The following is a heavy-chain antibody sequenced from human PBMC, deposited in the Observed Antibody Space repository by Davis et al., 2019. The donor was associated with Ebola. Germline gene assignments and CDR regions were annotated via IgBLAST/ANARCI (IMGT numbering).Heavy chain of an antibody. D-gene: IGHD3-10*01. CDR2: INPGDGTT. V-gene: IGHV1-46*01. Sequence: AASVKVSCKASGYTFTSYDINWVRQATGQGLEWMGIINPGDGTTNYAQKFQGRVTMTRDTAANTIYMELNSLRFEDTAVYYCTRGENDGSGNYVGDYWGQGTLVTVSS. J-gene: IGHJ4*02. CDR3: TRGENDGSGNYVGDY. CDR1: GYTFTSYD.